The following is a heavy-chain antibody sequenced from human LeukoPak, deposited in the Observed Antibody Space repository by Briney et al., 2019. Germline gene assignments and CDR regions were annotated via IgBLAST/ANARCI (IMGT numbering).Heavy chain of an antibody. CDR2: IYASGNT. J-gene: IGHJ3*02. CDR3: ARRMRGTPSHAFDI. V-gene: IGHV4-4*07. CDR1: GGSISSYY. D-gene: IGHD1-1*01. Sequence: SETLSLTCTVSGGSISSYYWSWVRQPAGKGLEWIGRIYASGNTNYNPSLKGRVTMTVDTSKNQFSLNLSSVTAADTAVYYCARRMRGTPSHAFDIWGQGTMVTVSS.